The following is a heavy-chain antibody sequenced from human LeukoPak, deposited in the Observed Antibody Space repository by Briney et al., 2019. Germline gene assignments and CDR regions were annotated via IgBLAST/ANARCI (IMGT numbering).Heavy chain of an antibody. CDR3: ARDSTQRYYYDSSGYYYGVDY. CDR1: GYTFTGYY. D-gene: IGHD3-22*01. CDR2: INPNSGGT. Sequence: EASVKVSCKASGYTFTGYYMHWVRQAPGQGLEWMGRINPNSGGTNYAQKFQGRVTMTRDTSISTAYMELSRLRFDDTAVYYCARDSTQRYYYDSSGYYYGVDYWGQGTLVTVSS. J-gene: IGHJ4*02. V-gene: IGHV1-2*06.